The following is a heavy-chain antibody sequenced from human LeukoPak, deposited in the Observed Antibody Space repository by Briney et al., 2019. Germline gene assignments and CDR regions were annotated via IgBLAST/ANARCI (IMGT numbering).Heavy chain of an antibody. CDR3: ARPDSSGWYVRDAFDI. Sequence: ASVKVSCKASGYTFTGYYMHWVRQAPGQGLGWMGRINPNSGGTNYAQKFQGRVTMTRDTSISTAYMELSRLRSDDTAVYYCARPDSSGWYVRDAFDIWGQGTMVTVSS. J-gene: IGHJ3*02. CDR2: INPNSGGT. V-gene: IGHV1-2*06. D-gene: IGHD6-19*01. CDR1: GYTFTGYY.